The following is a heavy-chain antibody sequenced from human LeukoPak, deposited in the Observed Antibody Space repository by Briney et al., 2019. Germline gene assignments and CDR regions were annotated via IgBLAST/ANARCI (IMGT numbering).Heavy chain of an antibody. J-gene: IGHJ5*01. D-gene: IGHD3-3*01. Sequence: ASVKVSCKASGYTFTSYGISWVRQAPGQGLEWMGWISAYNGNTNYAQKLQGRVTMTTDTSTSTAYMELRSLRSDDTAVYYCARPYDFWSGYWGRSYNWFDSWGQGTLVTVSS. CDR3: ARPYDFWSGYWGRSYNWFDS. CDR2: ISAYNGNT. V-gene: IGHV1-18*01. CDR1: GYTFTSYG.